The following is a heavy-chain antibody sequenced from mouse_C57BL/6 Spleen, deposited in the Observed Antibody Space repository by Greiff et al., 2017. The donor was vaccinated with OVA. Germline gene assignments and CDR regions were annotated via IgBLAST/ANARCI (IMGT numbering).Heavy chain of an antibody. CDR2: IYPGDGDT. D-gene: IGHD2-5*01. CDR1: GYAFSSSW. CDR3: ASSNYDYAMDY. V-gene: IGHV1-82*01. Sequence: QVQLQQSGPELVKPGASVKISCKASGYAFSSSWMNWVKQRPGKGLEWIGRIYPGDGDTNYNGKFKGKATLTADKSSSTAYMQLSSLTSEDSAVYFCASSNYDYAMDYWGQGTSVTVSS. J-gene: IGHJ4*01.